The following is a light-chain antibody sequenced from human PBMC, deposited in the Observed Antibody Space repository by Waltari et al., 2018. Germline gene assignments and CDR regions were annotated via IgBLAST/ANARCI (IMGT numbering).Light chain of an antibody. CDR1: QSVSTN. CDR2: SAS. Sequence: EIVMTQSPVTLSVSPGERATLSCRASQSVSTNLAWYRQRPGQAPRLLMYSASTRASGLPARFSGSGSWTEFTLIISSLHSEDFAVYYCQQYNDWPRTFGQGTKLEI. CDR3: QQYNDWPRT. J-gene: IGKJ2*01. V-gene: IGKV3-15*01.